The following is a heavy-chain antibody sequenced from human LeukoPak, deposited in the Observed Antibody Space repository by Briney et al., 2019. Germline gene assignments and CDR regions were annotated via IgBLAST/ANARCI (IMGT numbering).Heavy chain of an antibody. D-gene: IGHD3-9*01. V-gene: IGHV1-8*02. Sequence: ASVKVSCKASGYAFTSYGINWVRQATGQGLEWMGWMNPNSGNTGYAQKFQGRVTMTRNTSISTAYMELSSLRSEETTVYYSARGLSPGYKLRGTKLTYYYYYMDVCSKGTTVTISS. CDR3: ARGLSPGYKLRGTKLTYYYYYMDV. J-gene: IGHJ6*03. CDR1: GYAFTSYG. CDR2: MNPNSGNT.